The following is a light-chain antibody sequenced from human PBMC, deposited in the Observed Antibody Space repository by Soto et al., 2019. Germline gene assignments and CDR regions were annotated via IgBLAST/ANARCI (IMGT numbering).Light chain of an antibody. V-gene: IGKV1-5*01. J-gene: IGKJ1*01. Sequence: DIQMTQSPSALSASVGDRLTITCRASQSISSWVAWDQQKPGKPPKLLIYDASSLESGVPSRFSGSGSGTDFSLTITSLQPDDSATYYCQPYHSYYPWTFGQVAKVDIK. CDR1: QSISSW. CDR3: QPYHSYYPWT. CDR2: DAS.